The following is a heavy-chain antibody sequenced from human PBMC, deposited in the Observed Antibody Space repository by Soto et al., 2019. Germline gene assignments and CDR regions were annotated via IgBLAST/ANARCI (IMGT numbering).Heavy chain of an antibody. D-gene: IGHD3-10*01. CDR2: ISYDGNNK. V-gene: IGHV3-30*03. Sequence: QVRLVESGGGVVQPGRSLRLSCAASGFTFRSYGMHWVRQAPGKGLEGVALISYDGNNKYYPDSVKGRFTISRDNSNSTLYLQMNSLRAEDTAVYYCAAGMSFGDYWGQGTLVTVSS. CDR3: AAGMSFGDY. J-gene: IGHJ4*02. CDR1: GFTFRSYG.